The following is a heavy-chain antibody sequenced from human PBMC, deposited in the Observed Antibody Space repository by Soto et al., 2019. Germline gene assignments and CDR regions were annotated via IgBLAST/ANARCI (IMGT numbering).Heavy chain of an antibody. CDR3: ASGQYYYGSGSLYGMDV. J-gene: IGHJ6*02. D-gene: IGHD3-10*01. CDR1: GGTFSSYA. CDR2: IIPIFGTA. Sequence: ASVKVSCKASGGTFSSYAISWVRQAPGQGLEWMGGIIPIFGTANYAQKFQGRVTITADESTSTAYMELSSLRSEDTAVYYCASGQYYYGSGSLYGMDVWGQGTTVTVSS. V-gene: IGHV1-69*13.